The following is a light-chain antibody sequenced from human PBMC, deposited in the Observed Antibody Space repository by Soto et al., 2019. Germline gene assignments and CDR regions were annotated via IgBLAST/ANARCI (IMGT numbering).Light chain of an antibody. Sequence: EIVLTQSPGTLSLSPGERATLSCRASQSVSSSYLAWYQQKPGQAPRLLIYGASSRATGIPDRFSGGGSGTDFTLTISRLEPEDFAVYYCQQFSSYRLTFGGGTKVDI. J-gene: IGKJ4*01. CDR2: GAS. V-gene: IGKV3-20*01. CDR3: QQFSSYRLT. CDR1: QSVSSSY.